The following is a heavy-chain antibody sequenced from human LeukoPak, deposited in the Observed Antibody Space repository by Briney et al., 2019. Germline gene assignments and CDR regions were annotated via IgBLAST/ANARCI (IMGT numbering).Heavy chain of an antibody. V-gene: IGHV5-10-1*01. CDR2: IDPSDSYT. CDR1: EYSFTSYW. CDR3: ARHGAYYGSGSLKFDY. Sequence: GESLKISCKGSEYSFTSYWISWVRQMPGKGLEWMGRIDPSDSYTNYSPSFQGHVTISADKSISTAYLQWSSLKASDTAMYYCARHGAYYGSGSLKFDYWGQGTLVTVSS. J-gene: IGHJ4*02. D-gene: IGHD3-10*01.